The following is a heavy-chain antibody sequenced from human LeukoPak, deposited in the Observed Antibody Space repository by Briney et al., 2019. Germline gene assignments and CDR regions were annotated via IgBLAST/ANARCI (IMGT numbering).Heavy chain of an antibody. D-gene: IGHD6-19*01. J-gene: IGHJ3*02. CDR3: ARVEAVAGTRHAFDI. CDR2: IIPSFGTA. Sequence: SVKVSCKASGCTFSSYAIHWVRQAPGKGLEWMGRIIPSFGTANYAQKFQGRLTITTDEPTSTAYMELSSLRSENTAVYSCARVEAVAGTRHAFDIWGQGTMVTVSS. V-gene: IGHV1-69*05. CDR1: GCTFSSYA.